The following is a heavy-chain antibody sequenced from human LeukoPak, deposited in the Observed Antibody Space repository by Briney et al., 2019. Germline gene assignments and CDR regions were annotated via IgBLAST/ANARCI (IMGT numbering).Heavy chain of an antibody. D-gene: IGHD3-22*01. CDR2: ISSSGSTI. V-gene: IGHV3-11*04. Sequence: PGGSLRLSCAASGLTFSDYYMSWIRQAPGKGLEWVSYISSSGSTIYYADSVKGRFTISRDNAKNSLYLQMNSLRAEDTAVYYCARDNYDSSTPYYFDYWGQGTLVTVSS. J-gene: IGHJ4*02. CDR3: ARDNYDSSTPYYFDY. CDR1: GLTFSDYY.